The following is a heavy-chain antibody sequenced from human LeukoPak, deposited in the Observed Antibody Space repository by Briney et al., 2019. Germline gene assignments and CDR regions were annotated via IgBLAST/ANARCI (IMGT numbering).Heavy chain of an antibody. Sequence: VASVTVSCKASGYTFTRYGISWVRQAPGQGLQWLGWISASNGNTNYAQKFRDRVTMSTDTSTGTAYLDVRSLTSDDTAVYYCARDHSNWNYAPDFWGQGTLVIVSS. CDR2: ISASNGNT. V-gene: IGHV1-18*01. D-gene: IGHD1-7*01. J-gene: IGHJ4*02. CDR3: ARDHSNWNYAPDF. CDR1: GYTFTRYG.